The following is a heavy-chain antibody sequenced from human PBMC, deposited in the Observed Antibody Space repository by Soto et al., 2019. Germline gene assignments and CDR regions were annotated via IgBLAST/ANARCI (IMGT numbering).Heavy chain of an antibody. CDR1: GFTFSSYW. Sequence: GGSLRLSCAASGFTFSSYWMSWVRQAPGKGLEWVANIKQDGSEKYYVDSVKGRFTISRDNAKNSLYLQMNSLRAEDTAVYYCATTPAGYSSSYFDYWGQGTLVTVSS. V-gene: IGHV3-7*01. D-gene: IGHD6-13*01. CDR3: ATTPAGYSSSYFDY. J-gene: IGHJ4*02. CDR2: IKQDGSEK.